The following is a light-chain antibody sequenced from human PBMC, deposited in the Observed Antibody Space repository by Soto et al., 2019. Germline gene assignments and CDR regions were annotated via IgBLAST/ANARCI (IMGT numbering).Light chain of an antibody. V-gene: IGKV1-5*03. Sequence: DIQMTQSPSTLSPSVGDRVTITCRASQGISRWLDWYQQKPGKAPKLLIYKASSLESGVPSRFSGSGSGTEFTLTISSLQPDDFATYYCQQYNSSSYTFGQWTKLEIK. CDR3: QQYNSSSYT. CDR2: KAS. CDR1: QGISRW. J-gene: IGKJ2*01.